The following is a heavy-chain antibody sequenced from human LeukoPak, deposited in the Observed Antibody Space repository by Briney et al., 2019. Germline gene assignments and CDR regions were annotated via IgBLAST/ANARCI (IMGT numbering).Heavy chain of an antibody. V-gene: IGHV1-2*02. CDR1: GYTFTGYY. CDR3: ARRLSSGWLYDAFDI. CDR2: INPNNSNA. Sequence: ASVKVSCRASGYTFTGYYIHWVRQAPGQGLEWMAWINPNNSNANYVQNFQDRVTMTRDTSISTAYMELSRLTSDDTAVYYCARRLSSGWLYDAFDIWGQGTMVTVSS. J-gene: IGHJ3*02. D-gene: IGHD6-19*01.